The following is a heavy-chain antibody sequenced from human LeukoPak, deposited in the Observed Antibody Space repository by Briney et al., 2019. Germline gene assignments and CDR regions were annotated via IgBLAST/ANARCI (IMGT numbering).Heavy chain of an antibody. CDR2: IKKDGSEK. J-gene: IGHJ4*02. D-gene: IGHD1-26*01. CDR1: GFTFSSYW. CDR3: ARDRGWELLHPLVFDY. Sequence: GGSLRLSCAASGFTFSSYWMSWVRQAPGKGLEWVANIKKDGSEKYYVDSVKGRFTISRDNAKTSLYLQMNSLRAEDTAVYYCARDRGWELLHPLVFDYWGQGTLVTVSS. V-gene: IGHV3-7*01.